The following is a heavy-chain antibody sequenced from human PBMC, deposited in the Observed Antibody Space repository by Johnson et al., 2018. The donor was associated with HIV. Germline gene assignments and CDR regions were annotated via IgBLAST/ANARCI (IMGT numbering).Heavy chain of an antibody. CDR3: ARGMYYNCWSGYGIRWDAFDI. J-gene: IGHJ3*02. CDR2: ISYDGSNK. CDR1: GFTFSSYA. Sequence: QVQLVESGEGVVQPGRSLRLSCAASGFTFSSYAMHWVRQAPGKGLEWVAVISYDGSNKYYADSVKGRFTISRDNSKNTLYLQMKSLRAEDTAVYYCARGMYYNCWSGYGIRWDAFDIWGQGTMVTVSS. V-gene: IGHV3-30*04. D-gene: IGHD3-3*01.